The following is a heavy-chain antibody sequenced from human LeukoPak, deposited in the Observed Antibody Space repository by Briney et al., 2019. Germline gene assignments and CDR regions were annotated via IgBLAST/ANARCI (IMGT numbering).Heavy chain of an antibody. J-gene: IGHJ3*02. CDR1: GGTFSSYA. CDR3: ARKRSQLYGGNVAFDI. V-gene: IGHV1-69*04. Sequence: SVKVSCKASGGTFSSYAISWVRQAPGQGLEWMGRIIPILGIANYAQKFQGRVTITADKSTSTAYMELSSLRSEDTAVYYCARKRSQLYGGNVAFDIWGQGTMVTVSS. CDR2: IIPILGIA. D-gene: IGHD4-23*01.